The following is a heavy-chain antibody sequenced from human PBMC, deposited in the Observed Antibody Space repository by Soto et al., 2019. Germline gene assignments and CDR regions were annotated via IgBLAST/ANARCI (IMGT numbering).Heavy chain of an antibody. CDR2: ISGSGGST. J-gene: IGHJ5*02. D-gene: IGHD1-20*01. CDR1: GLTLSSYA. V-gene: IGHV3-23*01. Sequence: GGSLRLSCAASGLTLSSYAMSWVRQAPGKGLEWVSAISGSGGSTYYADSVKGRFTISRDNSKNTLYLQMNSLRAEDTAVYYCAKEGYNWNNPDWFDPWGQGTLVTVSS. CDR3: AKEGYNWNNPDWFDP.